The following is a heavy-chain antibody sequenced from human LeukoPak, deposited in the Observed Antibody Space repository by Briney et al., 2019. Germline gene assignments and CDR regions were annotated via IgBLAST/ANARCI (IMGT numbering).Heavy chain of an antibody. Sequence: KPGGSLRLSCAASGLTFSSYSMNWVRQAPGKGLEWVSSISSSSSYIYYADSVKGRFTISRDNAKNSLYLQMNSLRAEDTAVYYCARDGCSGGSCTDAFDIWGQGTMVTVSS. V-gene: IGHV3-21*01. CDR2: ISSSSSYI. CDR3: ARDGCSGGSCTDAFDI. D-gene: IGHD2-15*01. J-gene: IGHJ3*02. CDR1: GLTFSSYS.